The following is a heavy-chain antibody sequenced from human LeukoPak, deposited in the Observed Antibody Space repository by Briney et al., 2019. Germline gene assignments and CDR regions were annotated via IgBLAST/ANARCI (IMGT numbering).Heavy chain of an antibody. J-gene: IGHJ4*02. CDR1: GYTFTSHG. V-gene: IGHV1-18*01. D-gene: IGHD1-26*01. CDR3: ARQGPIVGATTIDY. CDR2: ISAYNGNT. Sequence: ASVKVSCKASGYTFTSHGISWVRQAPGQGLEWMGWISAYNGNTNYAQKLQGRVTMTTDTSTSTAYMELRSLRSDDTAVYYCARQGPIVGATTIDYWGQGTLVTVSS.